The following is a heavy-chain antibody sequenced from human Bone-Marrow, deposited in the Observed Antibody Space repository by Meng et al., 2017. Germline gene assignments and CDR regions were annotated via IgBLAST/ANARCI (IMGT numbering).Heavy chain of an antibody. CDR3: ARDKLLWFGESQGP. Sequence: GESLKISCAASGFTFSSYSMNWVRQAPGKGLEWVSSISSSSSYIYYADSVKGRFIISRDNAKNSLYLQMNSLRAEDTAVYYCARDKLLWFGESQGPWGQGTLVTVSS. V-gene: IGHV3-21*01. D-gene: IGHD3-10*01. CDR1: GFTFSSYS. J-gene: IGHJ5*02. CDR2: ISSSSSYI.